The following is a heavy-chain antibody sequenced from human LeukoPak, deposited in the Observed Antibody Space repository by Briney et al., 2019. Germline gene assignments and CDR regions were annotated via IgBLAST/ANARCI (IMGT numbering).Heavy chain of an antibody. CDR3: ARESPYGSGSFDY. CDR1: GGTFSSYA. J-gene: IGHJ4*02. Sequence: SVKVSCKASGGTFSSYAISWVRQAPGQGLEWMGGIIPIFGTANYAQKFQGRVTMTRDTSTSTVYMELSSLRSEDTAVYYCARESPYGSGSFDYWGQGTLVTVSS. D-gene: IGHD3-10*01. CDR2: IIPIFGTA. V-gene: IGHV1-69*05.